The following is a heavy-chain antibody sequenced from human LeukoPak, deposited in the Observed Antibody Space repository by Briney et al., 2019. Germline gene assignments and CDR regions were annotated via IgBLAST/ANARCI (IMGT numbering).Heavy chain of an antibody. J-gene: IGHJ4*02. Sequence: HAGGSLRLSCAASGFTFSSYAMSWVRQPPGKGLEWVSSIFPSGGEIHYADSVRGRFTISRDNSKSILSLQMNSLRAEDTAIYYCATYRQVLLPFESWGQGTLVTVSS. CDR1: GFTFSSYA. CDR2: IFPSGGEI. V-gene: IGHV3-23*01. CDR3: ATYRQVLLPFES. D-gene: IGHD5-18*01.